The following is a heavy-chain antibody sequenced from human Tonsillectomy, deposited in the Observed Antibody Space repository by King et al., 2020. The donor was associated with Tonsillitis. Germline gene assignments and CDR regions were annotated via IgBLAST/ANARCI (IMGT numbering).Heavy chain of an antibody. V-gene: IGHV5-51*01. J-gene: IGHJ5*02. CDR3: ARLSSDYGNWFDP. CDR2: IYAGAAESDV. CDR1: GFRFTSYC. Sequence: EQLVQSGAEVKKPGESLKISCKGSGFRFTSYCIGWVRQMPGKGLDVMGIIYAGAAESDVRYSPSCRGQVTISADKSISTAYLQWRTLKASDTAMYYCARLSSDYGNWFDPWGQGTLVTVSS. D-gene: IGHD4/OR15-4a*01.